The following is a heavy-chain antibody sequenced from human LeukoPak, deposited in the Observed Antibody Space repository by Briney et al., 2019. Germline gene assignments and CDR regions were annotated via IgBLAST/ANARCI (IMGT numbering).Heavy chain of an antibody. J-gene: IGHJ4*02. V-gene: IGHV3-23*01. Sequence: GGSLRLSCEASGFTFSTSGMGWVRQAPGKGLEWVSSISGGGGGTYYADSVKGRFTISRDNSKNTLYPQMYSLRAEDTALYYCAKRDTGYYFDYWGQGTLVTVSS. CDR3: AKRDTGYYFDY. D-gene: IGHD5-18*01. CDR1: GFTFSTSG. CDR2: ISGGGGGT.